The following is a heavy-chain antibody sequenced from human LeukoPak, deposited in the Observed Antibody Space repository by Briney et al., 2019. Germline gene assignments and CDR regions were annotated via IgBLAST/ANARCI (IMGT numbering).Heavy chain of an antibody. J-gene: IGHJ4*02. CDR2: ISVYRSKT. Sequence: GASVKVSCKASSHTFTSYGLSWVRQAPGQGLEWMGWISVYRSKTNYAQKFQGRITLTTDASTRTTFMELRSLRSDDTAVYYCARDNGDYNFDYWGRGTLVTVSS. D-gene: IGHD4-17*01. CDR3: ARDNGDYNFDY. V-gene: IGHV1-18*01. CDR1: SHTFTSYG.